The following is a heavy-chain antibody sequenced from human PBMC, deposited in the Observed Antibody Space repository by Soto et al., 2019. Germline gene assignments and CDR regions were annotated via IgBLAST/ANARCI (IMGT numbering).Heavy chain of an antibody. D-gene: IGHD1-26*01. CDR3: ARDVVGSDYFDS. J-gene: IGHJ4*02. CDR2: INPKTGGT. CDR1: GYTFTDYY. Sequence: ASVKVSCKASGYTFTDYYMHWVRQAPGQGLEWMGWINPKTGGTNYVQKFQGRVTMTRDTSITTAYMELSRLRSDNTAVYYCARDVVGSDYFDSWGQGTLVTVSS. V-gene: IGHV1-2*02.